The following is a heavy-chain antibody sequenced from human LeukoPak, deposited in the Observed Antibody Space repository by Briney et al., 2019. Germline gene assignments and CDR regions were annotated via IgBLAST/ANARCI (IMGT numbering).Heavy chain of an antibody. V-gene: IGHV4-59*01. CDR3: ARAGSYGTIFDY. J-gene: IGHJ4*02. CDR2: IYYSGST. CDR1: GGSISSYY. D-gene: IGHD5-18*01. Sequence: SETLSLTCTVSGGSISSYYWSWIRQPPGKGREWIGYIYYSGSTNYSPSLKSRVTISVDTSKNQFSLKLSSVTAADTAVYYCARAGSYGTIFDYCGQGTLVTVSS.